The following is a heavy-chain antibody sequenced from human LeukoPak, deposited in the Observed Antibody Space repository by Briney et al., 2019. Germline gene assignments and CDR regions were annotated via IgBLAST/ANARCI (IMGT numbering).Heavy chain of an antibody. J-gene: IGHJ4*02. V-gene: IGHV3-23*01. Sequence: GGSLRLSCAASGFTFSSYVMNWVRQAPGKGLEWVSAISGSGVSTYYADSVKGRFTISRDNAKNSLYLQMNSLRAEDTAIYYCTRVGYIDEGIDYWGQGTLVTVSS. CDR2: ISGSGVST. CDR3: TRVGYIDEGIDY. CDR1: GFTFSSYV. D-gene: IGHD5-24*01.